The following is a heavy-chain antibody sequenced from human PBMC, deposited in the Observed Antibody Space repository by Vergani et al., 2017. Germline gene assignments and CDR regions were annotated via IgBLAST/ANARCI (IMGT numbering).Heavy chain of an antibody. J-gene: IGHJ3*02. CDR1: GYTFTGYY. V-gene: IGHV1-2*02. D-gene: IGHD2-21*02. CDR2: INPNSGGT. CDR3: ARGIGDFGTYAFDI. Sequence: QVQLVQSGAEVKKPGASVKVSCKASGYTFTGYYMHWVRQAPGQGLEWMGWINPNSGGTNYAQKFQGRVTMTRNTSISTAYMELSSLRSEDTAVYYCARGIGDFGTYAFDIWGQGTMVTVSS.